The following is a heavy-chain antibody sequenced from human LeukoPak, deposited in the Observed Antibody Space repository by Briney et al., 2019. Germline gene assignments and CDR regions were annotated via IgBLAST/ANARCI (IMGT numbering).Heavy chain of an antibody. CDR1: EFIFNRSW. J-gene: IGHJ3*02. V-gene: IGHV3-23*01. Sequence: PGGSLRLSCAASEFIFNRSWMNWVRQAPGKGLEWVSAISGSGGSTYYADSVKGRFTISRDNSKNTLYLQMNSLRAEDTAVYYCAKDREDYYDSSGPPIWGQGTMVTVSS. CDR2: ISGSGGST. D-gene: IGHD3-22*01. CDR3: AKDREDYYDSSGPPI.